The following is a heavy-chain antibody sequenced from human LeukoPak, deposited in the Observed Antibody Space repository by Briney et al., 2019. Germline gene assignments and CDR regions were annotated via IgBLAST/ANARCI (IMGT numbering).Heavy chain of an antibody. Sequence: TPSGTLSLTCSVSGASINSGAFFWGSIRQSPGMGLQWIASIYHNGSSYYTPSLKSRLTMSLDMSKNHFSLRLKSVTAADTAVYYRAREEFGTALFDLWGQGTLVTVSS. J-gene: IGHJ5*02. CDR3: AREEFGTALFDL. CDR2: IYHNGSS. V-gene: IGHV4-39*07. D-gene: IGHD1-7*01. CDR1: GASINSGAFF.